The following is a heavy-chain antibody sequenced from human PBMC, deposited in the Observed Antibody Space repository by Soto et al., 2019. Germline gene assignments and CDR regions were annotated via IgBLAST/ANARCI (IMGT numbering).Heavy chain of an antibody. CDR2: INPNSGGT. V-gene: IGHV1-2*02. CDR1: GYTFTGYY. CDR3: ASRYCSSTSCHYGMDV. Sequence: ASVKVSCKASGYTFTGYYMHWVRQAPGQGLEWMGWINPNSGGTNYAQKFQGRVTMNRDTSISTAYMELSRLRSDDTAVYYCASRYCSSTSCHYGMDVWGQGTTVTVSS. D-gene: IGHD2-2*01. J-gene: IGHJ6*02.